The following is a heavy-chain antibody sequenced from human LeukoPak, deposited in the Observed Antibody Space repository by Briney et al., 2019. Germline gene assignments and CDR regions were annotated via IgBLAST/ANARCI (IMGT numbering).Heavy chain of an antibody. CDR3: ARSKPPAYYYYYYYMDV. V-gene: IGHV1-2*02. Sequence: ASVKVSCEASGYTFTCYYMHWVRQAPGQGLEWMGWINPNSGGTNYAQKFLGRVTITRDTSISTASMELSRLRSDDTAVYYCARSKPPAYYYYYYYMDVWGKGTTVTVSS. CDR1: GYTFTCYY. D-gene: IGHD4-11*01. J-gene: IGHJ6*03. CDR2: INPNSGGT.